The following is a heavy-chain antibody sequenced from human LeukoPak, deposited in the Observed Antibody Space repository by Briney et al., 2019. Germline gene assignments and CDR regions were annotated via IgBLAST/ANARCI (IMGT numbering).Heavy chain of an antibody. V-gene: IGHV4-59*12. Sequence: SETLSLTCTVSGGSISSYYWSWIRQPPGKGLEWIGYIYYSGSTYYNPSLKSRVTISVDRSKNQFSLKLSSVTAADTAVYYCARGLIAARVYYYYYMDVWGKGTTVTVSS. CDR3: ARGLIAARVYYYYYMDV. D-gene: IGHD6-6*01. CDR2: IYYSGST. CDR1: GGSISSYY. J-gene: IGHJ6*03.